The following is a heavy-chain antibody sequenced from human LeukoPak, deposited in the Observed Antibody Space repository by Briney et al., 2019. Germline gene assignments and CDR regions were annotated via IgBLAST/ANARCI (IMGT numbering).Heavy chain of an antibody. CDR3: AARPGDLAVPFDY. Sequence: GGSLRLYCGASGFTFGTHAMTWVRQAPGKGLEYVSLISGSGDITYYAHSLKDRFTISRDNSKNTLYLQMHSLRAEDTAVYYCAARPGDLAVPFDYWGQGTLVTVSS. D-gene: IGHD3-10*01. CDR2: ISGSGDIT. CDR1: GFTFGTHA. J-gene: IGHJ4*02. V-gene: IGHV3-23*01.